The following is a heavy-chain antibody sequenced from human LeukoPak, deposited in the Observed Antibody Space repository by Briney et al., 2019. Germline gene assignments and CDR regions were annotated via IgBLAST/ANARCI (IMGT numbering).Heavy chain of an antibody. CDR1: GYTFTDYY. CDR3: AREIGPRQLHLWGSAFDY. Sequence: GASVKVSCKASGYTFTDYYIHWVRQAPGQGLEWMGWINTKSGGTNYAQKFQDRVTMTRDTSISTAYMELSRLRSDDTAVYYCAREIGPRQLHLWGSAFDYWGQGTLVTVSS. J-gene: IGHJ4*02. CDR2: INTKSGGT. V-gene: IGHV1-2*02. D-gene: IGHD5-18*01.